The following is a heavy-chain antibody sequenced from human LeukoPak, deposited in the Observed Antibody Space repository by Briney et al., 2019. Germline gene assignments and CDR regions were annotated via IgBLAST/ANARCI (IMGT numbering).Heavy chain of an antibody. CDR1: GGSLTITSYY. Sequence: SETLSLTCTVSGGSLTITSYYWVWIRQTPGKGLDWIRSVYYTGSTLYNVSRKSRVTISVDPSKNQFSLNLNSVTASDTAVYYCARQSDYYGAGTEGYFGYCGQGNLVTVSA. D-gene: IGHD3-10*01. J-gene: IGHJ4*02. V-gene: IGHV4-39*01. CDR2: VYYTGST. CDR3: ARQSDYYGAGTEGYFGY.